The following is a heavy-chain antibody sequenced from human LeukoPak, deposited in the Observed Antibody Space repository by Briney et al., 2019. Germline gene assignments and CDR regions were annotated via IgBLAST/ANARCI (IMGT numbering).Heavy chain of an antibody. Sequence: ASVKVSCKASGYTFTSYYMHWVRQAPGQGLEWIGIINPSGGSTSYAQKFQGRVTMTRDTSTSTVYMERSSLRSEDTAVYYCATYGSGSYNYYYYMDVWGKGTTVTVSS. J-gene: IGHJ6*03. CDR1: GYTFTSYY. V-gene: IGHV1-46*03. CDR2: INPSGGST. CDR3: ATYGSGSYNYYYYMDV. D-gene: IGHD3-10*01.